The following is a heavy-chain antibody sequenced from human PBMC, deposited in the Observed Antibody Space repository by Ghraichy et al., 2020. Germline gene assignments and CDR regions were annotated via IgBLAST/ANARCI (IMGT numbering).Heavy chain of an antibody. V-gene: IGHV4-30-2*01. Sequence: SETLSLTCAVSGGAISSSAYSWTWVRQPPEKGLEWIAYVYYDGSTYYNPSLKSRVTISLDNSKNQFSLELTSVTAADTAVYYCARALIYVGFDYWGQGTLVTVSS. CDR3: ARALIYVGFDY. J-gene: IGHJ4*02. CDR1: GGAISSSAYS. D-gene: IGHD5/OR15-5a*01. CDR2: VYYDGST.